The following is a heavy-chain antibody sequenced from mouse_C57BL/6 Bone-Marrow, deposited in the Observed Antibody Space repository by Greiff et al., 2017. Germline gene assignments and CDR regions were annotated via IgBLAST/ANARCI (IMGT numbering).Heavy chain of an antibody. CDR3: ARHAGNDY. CDR2: ISSGGSYT. Sequence: DVKLVESGGDLVKPGGSLKLSCAASGFTFSSYGMSWVRQTPDKRLEWVATISSGGSYTYYPDSVKGRFTISRDNAKNTLYLQMSSLKSEDTAMYYCARHAGNDYWGQGTTLTVSS. D-gene: IGHD4-1*01. V-gene: IGHV5-6*02. J-gene: IGHJ2*01. CDR1: GFTFSSYG.